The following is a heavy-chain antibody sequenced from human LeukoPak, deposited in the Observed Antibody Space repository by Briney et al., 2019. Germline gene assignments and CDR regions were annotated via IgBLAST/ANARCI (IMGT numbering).Heavy chain of an antibody. CDR2: FDPEDGET. D-gene: IGHD6-19*01. J-gene: IGHJ4*02. V-gene: IGHV1-24*01. CDR1: GYTLTELS. CDR3: ATARSIAVAGTLSY. Sequence: GASVKVSCKVSGYTLTELSMHWVRQAPGKGLEWMGGFDPEDGETIYAQKFQRRVTMTEDTSTHSAYMDLSSLRSEDRALYYCATARSIAVAGTLSYWGQGTLVTVSS.